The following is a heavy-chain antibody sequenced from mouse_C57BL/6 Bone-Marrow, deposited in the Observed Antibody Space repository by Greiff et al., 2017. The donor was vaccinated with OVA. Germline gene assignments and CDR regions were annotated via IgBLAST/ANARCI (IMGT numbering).Heavy chain of an antibody. CDR1: GYTFTSYW. V-gene: IGHV1-61*01. J-gene: IGHJ3*01. CDR3: ARGGGSSSFAY. D-gene: IGHD1-1*01. CDR2: IYPSDSET. Sequence: QVQRQQPGAELVRPGSSVKLSCKASGYTFTSYWMDWVKQRPGQGLEWIGNIYPSDSETHYNQKFKDKATLTVDKSSSTAYMQLSSLTSEDSAVYYCARGGGSSSFAYWGQGTLVTVSA.